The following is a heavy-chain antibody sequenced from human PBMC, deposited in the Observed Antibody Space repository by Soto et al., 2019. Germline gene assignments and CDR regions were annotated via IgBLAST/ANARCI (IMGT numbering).Heavy chain of an antibody. J-gene: IGHJ4*02. Sequence: GASVKVSCKASGYSFSTYYMHWVRQAPGQGYEWMGIINPSGGSTTYAQKFQGRVTMTRDTSTTTVYMELSSLKSEDTAVYYCARYDYNGYYFDYWGQGTLVTVSS. V-gene: IGHV1-46*01. CDR2: INPSGGST. D-gene: IGHD4-4*01. CDR3: ARYDYNGYYFDY. CDR1: GYSFSTYY.